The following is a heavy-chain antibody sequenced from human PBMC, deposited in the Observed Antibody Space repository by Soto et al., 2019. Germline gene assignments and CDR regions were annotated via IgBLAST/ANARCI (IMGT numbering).Heavy chain of an antibody. CDR2: ISSNGNTI. Sequence: TWIRQGPGKGLEWISYISSNGNTIYHADSVKGRFTISRDNAKNSLYLQMNSLRAEDTAVYYCARDIAAAGGRDYWGQGTLVTVSS. V-gene: IGHV3-11*01. CDR3: ARDIAAAGGRDY. J-gene: IGHJ4*02. D-gene: IGHD6-13*01.